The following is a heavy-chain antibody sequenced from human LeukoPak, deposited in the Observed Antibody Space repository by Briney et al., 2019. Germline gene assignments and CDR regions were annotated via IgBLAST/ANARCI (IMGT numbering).Heavy chain of an antibody. V-gene: IGHV4-30-2*01. J-gene: IGHJ4*02. CDR1: GGSISSGGYS. D-gene: IGHD2-2*01. CDR2: IYHSGST. Sequence: PSETLSLTRAVSGGSISSGGYSWSWIRQPPGKGLEWIGYIYHSGSTYYNPSLKSRVTISVDRSKNQFSLKLSSVTAADTAVYYCARESVPLGFDYWGQGTLVTVSS. CDR3: ARESVPLGFDY.